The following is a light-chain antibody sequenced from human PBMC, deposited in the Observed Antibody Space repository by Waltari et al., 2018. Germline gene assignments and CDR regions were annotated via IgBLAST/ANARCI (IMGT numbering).Light chain of an antibody. CDR3: QTGGFGIWV. CDR1: SGHSNYA. Sequence: QLLLTQSPSASASLGDSVKLTCTLSSGHSNYAIAWHQQQPDKGPRYLMKVNSDGSHIKGDGIPDRFSGSSSGAERYLTISILQSEDEADYYCQTGGFGIWVFGGGTKLTVL. V-gene: IGLV4-69*01. CDR2: VNSDGSH. J-gene: IGLJ3*02.